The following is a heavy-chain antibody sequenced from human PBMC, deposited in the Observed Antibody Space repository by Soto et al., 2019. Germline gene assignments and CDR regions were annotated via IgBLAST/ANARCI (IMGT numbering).Heavy chain of an antibody. CDR1: GYTFTSYG. CDR2: IIPIFGTA. J-gene: IGHJ5*02. Sequence: VKVSCKAAGYTFTSYGISWVRQAPGQGLEWMGGIIPIFGTANYAQKFQGRVTITADESTSTAYMELSSLRSEDTAVYYCAREYYDSSGYLSWGQGTLVTVSS. D-gene: IGHD3-22*01. V-gene: IGHV1-69*13. CDR3: AREYYDSSGYLS.